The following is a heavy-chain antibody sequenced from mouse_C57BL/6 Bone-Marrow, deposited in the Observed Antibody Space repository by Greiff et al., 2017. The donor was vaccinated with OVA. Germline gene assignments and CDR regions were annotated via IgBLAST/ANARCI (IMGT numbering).Heavy chain of an antibody. D-gene: IGHD1-1*01. CDR2: IRSKSNNYAT. CDR1: GFSFNTYA. CDR3: VRHAYGSSYGYFDV. Sequence: EVQLVESGGGLVQPKGSLKLSCAASGFSFNTYAMNWVRQAPGKGLEWVARIRSKSNNYATYYADSVKDRFTISRDDSESMLYLQMNNLKTDDTAMYYCVRHAYGSSYGYFDVWGTGTTVTVSS. V-gene: IGHV10-1*01. J-gene: IGHJ1*03.